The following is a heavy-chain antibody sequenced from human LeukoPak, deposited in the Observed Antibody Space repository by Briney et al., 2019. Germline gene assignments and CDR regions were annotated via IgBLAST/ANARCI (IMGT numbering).Heavy chain of an antibody. D-gene: IGHD3-22*01. Sequence: PGGSLRLSCAGCGFTFSNYAMSWVRQAPGKGLDWGSQITGSGATTDYADSVKGRFTISRDNAKNTLYLQMSSLRAEDTAVYYCAKGRDGSSGSMPFDYWGQGTLVSVSS. CDR3: AKGRDGSSGSMPFDY. J-gene: IGHJ4*02. CDR1: GFTFSNYA. CDR2: ITGSGATT. V-gene: IGHV3-23*01.